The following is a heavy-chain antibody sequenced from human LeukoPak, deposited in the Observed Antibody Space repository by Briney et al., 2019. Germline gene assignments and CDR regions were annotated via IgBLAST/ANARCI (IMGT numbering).Heavy chain of an antibody. J-gene: IGHJ6*02. CDR1: GGSISSYY. Sequence: PSETLSLTCIVSGGSISSYYWSWIRQPPGKGLEWIGYIYYSGTTNYNPSLKSRVTISVDTSKNQFSLKLSSVTAADTAVYYCARIRLNCSSTSCYYYYYYYGMDVWGQGTTVTVSS. CDR3: ARIRLNCSSTSCYYYYYYYGMDV. V-gene: IGHV4-59*12. CDR2: IYYSGTT. D-gene: IGHD2-2*01.